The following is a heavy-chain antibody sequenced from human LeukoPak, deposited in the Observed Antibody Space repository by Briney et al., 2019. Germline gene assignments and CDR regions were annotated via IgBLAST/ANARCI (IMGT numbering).Heavy chain of an antibody. D-gene: IGHD2-8*01. Sequence: GGSLRLSCAASGFTFSNSAMHWVRQATGKGLEWMTFISYDGSSKYYADAAKGRFTISRDNSKNTLYLELSSLGLQDTAVYYCTEERDRDGYFRYWGQGTLVTVSS. CDR2: ISYDGSSK. CDR3: TEERDRDGYFRY. CDR1: GFTFSNSA. V-gene: IGHV3-30-3*02. J-gene: IGHJ4*02.